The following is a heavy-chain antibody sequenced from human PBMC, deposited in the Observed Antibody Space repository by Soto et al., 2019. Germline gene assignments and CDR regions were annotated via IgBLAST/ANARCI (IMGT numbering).Heavy chain of an antibody. Sequence: GGSLRLSCAASGFTFSSYAMRWVRQAPVKGLEWVSAISGSGGSTYYADSVKGRFTISRDNSKNTLYLQMNSLRAEDTAVYYCARRGSGSYYDYWGQGTLVTVSS. D-gene: IGHD1-26*01. J-gene: IGHJ4*02. CDR2: ISGSGGST. V-gene: IGHV3-23*01. CDR3: ARRGSGSYYDY. CDR1: GFTFSSYA.